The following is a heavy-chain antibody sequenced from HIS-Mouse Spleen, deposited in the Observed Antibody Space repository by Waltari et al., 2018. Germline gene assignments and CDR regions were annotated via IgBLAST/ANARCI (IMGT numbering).Heavy chain of an antibody. CDR1: GGSISSSSYY. J-gene: IGHJ2*01. V-gene: IGHV4-39*07. Sequence: QLQLQESGPGLVKPSETLSLTCTVSGGSISSSSYYWGWIRQPPGKGLEWIGSIYSSRSTSYNPSPKIRVTISVDTSKNQFSLKLSSVTAADTAVYYCAREIPYSSSWYDWYFDLWGRGTLVTVSS. D-gene: IGHD6-13*01. CDR3: AREIPYSSSWYDWYFDL. CDR2: IYSSRST.